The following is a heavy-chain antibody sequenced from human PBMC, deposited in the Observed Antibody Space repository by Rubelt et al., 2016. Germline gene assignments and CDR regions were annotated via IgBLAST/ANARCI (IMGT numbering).Heavy chain of an antibody. Sequence: EVQLVESGGGLVQPGGSLRLSCAASGFTVSSNYMSWVRQAPGQGLEWVSVIYSGGRTYYADSVTGRFTIPRDNSKNTLYLQMNSLRAEDTAVYYCARNWGFDYWGQGTLVTVSS. CDR2: IYSGGRT. J-gene: IGHJ4*02. V-gene: IGHV3-66*01. D-gene: IGHD7-27*01. CDR3: ARNWGFDY. CDR1: GFTVSSNY.